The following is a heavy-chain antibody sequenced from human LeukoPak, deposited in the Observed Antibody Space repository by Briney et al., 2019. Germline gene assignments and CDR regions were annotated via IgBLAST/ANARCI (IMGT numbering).Heavy chain of an antibody. CDR3: ARPFLGGDNWFDP. V-gene: IGHV4-39*01. CDR1: XGSIXSXSXX. CDR2: IYYSGST. D-gene: IGHD3-16*01. Sequence: PSETLXXXXXXXXGSIXSXSXXWGWVRQPPXXGXEXIGSIYYSGSTYYNPSLKSRVTISGDTSKKQCSLKLSSVTAADTAVYYCARPFLGGDNWFDPWGQGTLVTVSS. J-gene: IGHJ5*02.